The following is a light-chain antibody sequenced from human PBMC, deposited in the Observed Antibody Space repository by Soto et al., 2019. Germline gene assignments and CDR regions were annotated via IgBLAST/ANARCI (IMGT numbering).Light chain of an antibody. V-gene: IGKV3-11*01. J-gene: IGKJ4*01. CDR2: DTS. Sequence: EIGLTQSTATLSLSPGERATLSCRASPSVGSSLAWYQQKPGQAPRLLIYDTSNRATGIPARFSGSGSGTDFTLTISSLAPEDFAVYYCQQRSNRPLLWTFCGGTKVEIK. CDR1: PSVGSS. CDR3: QQRSNRPLLWT.